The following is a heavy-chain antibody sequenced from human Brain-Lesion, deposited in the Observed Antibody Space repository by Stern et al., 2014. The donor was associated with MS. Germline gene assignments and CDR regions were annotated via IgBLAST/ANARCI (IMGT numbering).Heavy chain of an antibody. CDR2: IKEDGTEK. Sequence: VQLMQSGGGLVQPGGSLTISCTAAGFTFGNYWMTWVRQAPGKGLEWVANIKEDGTEKNYVDSVKGRFTISRDNARNSLYLQMNSLRVEDTALYYCARVYNTIYGIVTQRGSGMDVWGQGTTVIASS. V-gene: IGHV3-7*01. CDR3: ARVYNTIYGIVTQRGSGMDV. D-gene: IGHD3-3*01. CDR1: GFTFGNYW. J-gene: IGHJ6*02.